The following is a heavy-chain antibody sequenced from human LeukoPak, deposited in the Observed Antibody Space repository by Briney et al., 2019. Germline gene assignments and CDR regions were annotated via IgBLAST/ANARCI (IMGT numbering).Heavy chain of an antibody. CDR3: ARGQSRYFDWYLGFFDY. J-gene: IGHJ4*02. V-gene: IGHV3-48*03. CDR2: ITRSSSTI. CDR1: GFTFSSYE. Sequence: QPGGSLRLSCAASGFTFSSYEMNWVRQAPGKGLEWVSYITRSSSTIYYADSVKGRFTISRDNDKNLLYLQMNSLRADDTAVYYCARGQSRYFDWYLGFFDYWGQGTLVTVSS. D-gene: IGHD3-9*01.